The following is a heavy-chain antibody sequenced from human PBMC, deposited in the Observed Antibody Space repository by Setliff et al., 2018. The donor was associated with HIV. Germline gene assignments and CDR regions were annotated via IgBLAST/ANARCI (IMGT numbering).Heavy chain of an antibody. D-gene: IGHD2-15*01. J-gene: IGHJ4*02. CDR1: GYTFTGYY. CDR3: ARGYCSGGSCYAPFDY. V-gene: IGHV1-2*02. CDR2: INPNSGGT. Sequence: GASVKVSCKASGYTFTGYYMHWVRQAPGQGLEWMGWINPNSGGTNYAQKFQGKVTMTRDTSISTAYMELSRLRSDDTAVYYCARGYCSGGSCYAPFDYWDQGTLVTVSS.